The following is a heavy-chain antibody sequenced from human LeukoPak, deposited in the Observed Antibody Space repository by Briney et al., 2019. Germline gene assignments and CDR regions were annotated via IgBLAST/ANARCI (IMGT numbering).Heavy chain of an antibody. CDR2: ISGSGGST. Sequence: AGGSLRLSCAASGFTVSSNYMSWVRQAPGKGLEWVSAISGSGGSTYYADSVKGRFTISRDNSKNTLYLQMNSLRAEDTAVYYCAKDKYYYDSSGYPGPFDYWGQGTLVTVSS. CDR3: AKDKYYYDSSGYPGPFDY. J-gene: IGHJ4*02. D-gene: IGHD3-22*01. CDR1: GFTVSSNY. V-gene: IGHV3-23*01.